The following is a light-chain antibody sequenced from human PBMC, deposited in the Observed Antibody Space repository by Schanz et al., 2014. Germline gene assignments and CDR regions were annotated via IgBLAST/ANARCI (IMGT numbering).Light chain of an antibody. CDR2: GND. J-gene: IGLJ2*01. V-gene: IGLV1-44*01. CDR1: SSNIGTNT. Sequence: QSVLTQPPSASGTPGQRVTISCSGSSSNIGTNTVIWYQQLPGTAPKLLIYGNDQRPSGVPDRFSGSKSGTSASLAISGLQSEDEADYYCSSYTSSSTLDVVFGGGTKLTVL. CDR3: SSYTSSSTLDVV.